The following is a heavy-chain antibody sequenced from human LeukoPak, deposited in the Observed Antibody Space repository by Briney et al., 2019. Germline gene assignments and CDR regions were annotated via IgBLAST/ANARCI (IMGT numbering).Heavy chain of an antibody. V-gene: IGHV1-46*01. CDR3: ARYSGSLGLDY. Sequence: VASVKVSCKASGFTFTSYYMHWVRQAPGQGLEWMGVINPSVGSASYAQNFQGRVTMTRDTSTSTVYMDLYSLRSDDTAVYYCARYSGSLGLDYWGQGTLVTVSS. J-gene: IGHJ4*02. CDR1: GFTFTSYY. CDR2: INPSVGSA. D-gene: IGHD1-26*01.